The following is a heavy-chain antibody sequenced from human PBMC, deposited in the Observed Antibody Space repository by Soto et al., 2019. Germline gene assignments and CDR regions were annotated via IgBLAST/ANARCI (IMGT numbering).Heavy chain of an antibody. CDR2: IDHSGSS. CDR3: SRGESSLVSSSGAWFDP. CDR1: GGSFSGYY. J-gene: IGHJ5*02. V-gene: IGHV4-34*01. Sequence: QVQLQQWGAGLVKPSETLSLTCAVYGGSFSGYYWSWIRQPPRQGLERIGVIDHSGSSNYNPSRTSRVTISVDTAKNPFSLKLSYVTAADTAVYYCSRGESSLVSSSGAWFDPWGQGTLVTVSS. D-gene: IGHD6-6*01.